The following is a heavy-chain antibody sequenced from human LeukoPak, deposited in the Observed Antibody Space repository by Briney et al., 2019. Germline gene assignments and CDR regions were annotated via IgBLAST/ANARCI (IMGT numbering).Heavy chain of an antibody. V-gene: IGHV3-23*01. D-gene: IGHD5-18*01. CDR1: GFTFSRYA. Sequence: GGSLRLSCAASGFTFSRYAMSWVRQAPGKGLEWVSAISGSGGSTYYADSVKGRFTISRDNSKNTLYLQMNSLRAEDTAVYYCAKDPADVDTAMPTDYWGQGTLVTVSS. CDR3: AKDPADVDTAMPTDY. CDR2: ISGSGGST. J-gene: IGHJ4*02.